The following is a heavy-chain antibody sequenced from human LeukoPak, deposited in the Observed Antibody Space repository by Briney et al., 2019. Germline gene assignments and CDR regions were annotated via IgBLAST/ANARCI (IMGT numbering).Heavy chain of an antibody. Sequence: GGSLRLSCAASGFTFSSYSMSWVRQAPGKGLEWVSSISSSSSYIYYADSVKGRFTISRDNAKNSLYLQMNSLRAEDTAVYYCARDQGYCTNGVCYTGFDYWGQGTLVTVSS. J-gene: IGHJ4*02. CDR1: GFTFSSYS. CDR3: ARDQGYCTNGVCYTGFDY. CDR2: ISSSSSYI. D-gene: IGHD2-8*01. V-gene: IGHV3-21*01.